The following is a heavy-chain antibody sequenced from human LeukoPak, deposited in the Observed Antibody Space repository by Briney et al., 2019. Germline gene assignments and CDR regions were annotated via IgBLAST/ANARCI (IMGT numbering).Heavy chain of an antibody. Sequence: SQTLSLTCTLSGGSVSSGGDCWSWIRQHPGKGLDWIGYIYYSRSTYYHPSLKSRVTISVDTSKNQFSLKLSSVTAADTAVYYCATASNYRDDFDYWGQGTLVTVSS. D-gene: IGHD1-26*01. J-gene: IGHJ4*02. CDR1: GGSVSSGGDC. V-gene: IGHV4-31*03. CDR2: IYYSRST. CDR3: ATASNYRDDFDY.